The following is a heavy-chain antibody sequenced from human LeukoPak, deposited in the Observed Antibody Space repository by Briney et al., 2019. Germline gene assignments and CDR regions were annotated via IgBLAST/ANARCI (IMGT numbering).Heavy chain of an antibody. CDR2: INTDGTVT. CDR1: GFTFIAYG. J-gene: IGHJ4*02. Sequence: GGSLRLSCAASGFTFIAYGMQWVRQAPGKGLESVSRINTDGTVTTYADSVKGRFTVSRDNADNTMFLQMNSVRDEDTAVYYCATKQWLAPPPDSWGQGTPVTVSS. CDR3: ATKQWLAPPPDS. V-gene: IGHV3-74*01. D-gene: IGHD6-19*01.